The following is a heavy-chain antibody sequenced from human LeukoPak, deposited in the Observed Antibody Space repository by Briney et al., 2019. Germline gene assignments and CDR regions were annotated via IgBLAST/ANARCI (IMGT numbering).Heavy chain of an antibody. Sequence: GGSLRLSCGVSGLTFSDAWLTWVRQGPGKGLEWVGLIRGKVDGGTADYATTVKGRFTISRDDSKNMLYLQMNGLKTEDTAIYHCTKDLPFTAGGVIVHWGQGALVTVSS. V-gene: IGHV3-15*01. D-gene: IGHD3-16*01. CDR3: TKDLPFTAGGVIVH. CDR1: GLTFSDAW. CDR2: IRGKVDGGTA. J-gene: IGHJ5*02.